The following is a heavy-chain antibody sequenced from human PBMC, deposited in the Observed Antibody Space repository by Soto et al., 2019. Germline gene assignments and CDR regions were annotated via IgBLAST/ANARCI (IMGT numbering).Heavy chain of an antibody. D-gene: IGHD6-19*01. CDR1: GFTFDDYT. V-gene: IGHV3-43*01. Sequence: EVQLVESGGVVVQPGGSLRLSCAASGFTFDDYTMHWVRQAPGKGLEWVSLISWDGGSTYYADSVKGRFTISRDNSKNSLYLQMNSLRTEDTALYYCAKGYSVAGYYYYYGMDVWGQGTTVTVSS. J-gene: IGHJ6*02. CDR2: ISWDGGST. CDR3: AKGYSVAGYYYYYGMDV.